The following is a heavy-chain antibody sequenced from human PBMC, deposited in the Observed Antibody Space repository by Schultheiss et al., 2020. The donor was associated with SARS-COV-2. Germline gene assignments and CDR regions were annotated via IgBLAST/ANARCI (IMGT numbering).Heavy chain of an antibody. D-gene: IGHD2-15*01. CDR3: ARVGWCSGGSCPPPIRY. Sequence: GGSLRLSCAASGFTVSSNYMSWVRQAPGKGLEWVSYISSSGSTIYYADSVKGRFTISRDNAKNSLYLQMNSLRAEDTAVYYCARVGWCSGGSCPPPIRYWGQGTLVTVSS. J-gene: IGHJ4*02. CDR1: GFTVSSNY. CDR2: ISSSGSTI. V-gene: IGHV3-11*04.